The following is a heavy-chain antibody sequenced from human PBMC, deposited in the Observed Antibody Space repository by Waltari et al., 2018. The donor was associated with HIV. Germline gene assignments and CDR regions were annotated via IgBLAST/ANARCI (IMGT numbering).Heavy chain of an antibody. D-gene: IGHD3-16*01. Sequence: QVQLVQSGAEVKKPGASVKVSCKASGYTFTGYYMHWVRQATGQGLEWMGWINPNIGRKNYAQKCQGRVTMTRDTSISTAYMELSRLRSDDTAVYYGASMGKGDFDYWGQGTLVTVSS. CDR1: GYTFTGYY. CDR3: ASMGKGDFDY. V-gene: IGHV1-2*02. J-gene: IGHJ4*02. CDR2: INPNIGRK.